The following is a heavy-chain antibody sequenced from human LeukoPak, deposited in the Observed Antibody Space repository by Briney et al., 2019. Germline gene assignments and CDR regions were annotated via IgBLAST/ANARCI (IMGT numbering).Heavy chain of an antibody. CDR2: ISHSGMTI. CDR3: ARGRTGHQSYYYYYMDV. CDR1: GFNFGDDF. J-gene: IGHJ6*03. D-gene: IGHD3/OR15-3a*01. Sequence: PGGSLRLSCAASGFNFGDDFMTWIRQAPGKGLEWISCISHSGMTISYAESVRGRFTISRDNAKNSLFLQMTNLGAEDTALYYCARGRTGHQSYYYYYMDVWGKGTPVIVSS. V-gene: IGHV3-11*01.